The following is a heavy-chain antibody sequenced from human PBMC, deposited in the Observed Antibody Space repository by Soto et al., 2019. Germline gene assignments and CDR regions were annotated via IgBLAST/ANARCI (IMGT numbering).Heavy chain of an antibody. CDR3: AKPKYSSSWYCFDY. D-gene: IGHD6-13*01. J-gene: IGHJ4*02. CDR1: GFTFSSYA. Sequence: GGSLRLSCAASGFTFSSYAMSWVRQAPGKGLEWVSAIGGSGGSTYYADSVKGRFTISRDNSKNTLYLQMNSLRAEDTAVYYCAKPKYSSSWYCFDYWGQGTLVTVSS. CDR2: IGGSGGST. V-gene: IGHV3-23*01.